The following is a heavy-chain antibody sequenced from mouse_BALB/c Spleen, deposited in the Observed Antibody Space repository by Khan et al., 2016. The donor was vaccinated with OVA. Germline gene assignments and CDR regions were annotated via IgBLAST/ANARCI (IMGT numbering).Heavy chain of an antibody. CDR3: DRDCYSPWFAY. CDR1: GFNIKDYY. Sequence: EVELVESGAELVRPGALVKLSCKASGFNIKDYYMHWVKQRPEQGLVWIGRIDPENGDTIYDPKFQGKASITSDTSSNTAYLQLSSLTSEDTAVYYCDRDCYSPWFAYWGQGTLVTVSA. J-gene: IGHJ3*01. CDR2: IDPENGDT. V-gene: IGHV14-1*02. D-gene: IGHD2-3*01.